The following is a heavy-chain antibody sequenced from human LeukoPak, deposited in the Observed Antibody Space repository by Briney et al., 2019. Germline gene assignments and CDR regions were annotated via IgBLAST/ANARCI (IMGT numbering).Heavy chain of an antibody. D-gene: IGHD3-10*01. V-gene: IGHV4-34*01. Sequence: SETLSLTCAVYGGSFSGYYWSWIRQPPGKGLEWIGEINHSGSTNYNPSLKSRVTISVDTSKNQFSLKLSSVTAADTAVYYCAGLSYYGSGSYSPEVDYWGQGTLVTVSS. CDR2: INHSGST. CDR1: GGSFSGYY. J-gene: IGHJ4*02. CDR3: AGLSYYGSGSYSPEVDY.